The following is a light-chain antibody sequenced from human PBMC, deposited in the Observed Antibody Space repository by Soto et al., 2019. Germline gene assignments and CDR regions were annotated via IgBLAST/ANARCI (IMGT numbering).Light chain of an antibody. V-gene: IGLV2-8*01. CDR1: SSDVGGYNF. J-gene: IGLJ2*01. CDR3: SSYSGSNNFVV. Sequence: CAGTSSDVGGYNFVSWYQQHPGKVPKLMIYEVIKRPSGVPDRFSGSKSGNTASLTVSGLHAEDEADYYCSSYSGSNNFVVFGGGTKVTVL. CDR2: EVI.